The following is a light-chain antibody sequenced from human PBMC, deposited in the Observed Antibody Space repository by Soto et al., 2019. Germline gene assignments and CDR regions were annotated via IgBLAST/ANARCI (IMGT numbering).Light chain of an antibody. CDR3: GTWDSSLSAGGV. CDR2: ENN. Sequence: QSVLTQPPSVSAAPGQKVTISCSGSSSNIGNNYVSWYQQLPGTAPKLLIYENNKRPSGIPDRFSGSKSGTSATLGITGLQTGDEADYYCGTWDSSLSAGGVFGGRTKLTVL. J-gene: IGLJ3*02. CDR1: SSNIGNNY. V-gene: IGLV1-51*02.